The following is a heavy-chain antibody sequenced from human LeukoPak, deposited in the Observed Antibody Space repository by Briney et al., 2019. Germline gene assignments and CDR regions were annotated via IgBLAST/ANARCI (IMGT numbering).Heavy chain of an antibody. V-gene: IGHV1-2*02. J-gene: IGHJ3*02. D-gene: IGHD5-24*01. Sequence: SVKVSCKASGYTFTGYYMHWVRRAPGQGLEWMGWINPNSGGTNYAQKFQGRVTMTRDTSISTAYMELSRLRSDDTAVYYCARESRDGYSDAFDIWGQGTMVTVSS. CDR1: GYTFTGYY. CDR2: INPNSGGT. CDR3: ARESRDGYSDAFDI.